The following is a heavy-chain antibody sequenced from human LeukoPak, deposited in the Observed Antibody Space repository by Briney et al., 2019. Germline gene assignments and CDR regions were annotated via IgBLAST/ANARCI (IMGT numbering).Heavy chain of an antibody. CDR1: GGSISSGGYS. V-gene: IGHV4-30-2*01. D-gene: IGHD3-10*01. CDR3: ARSRLNYYGSANHDAFDI. J-gene: IGHJ3*02. Sequence: SETLSLTCAVSGGSISSGGYSWSWIRQPPGKGLEWIGYIYHSGSTYYNPSLKSRVTISVDRSKNQFSLELSSVTAADTAVYYCARSRLNYYGSANHDAFDIWGQGTMVTVSS. CDR2: IYHSGST.